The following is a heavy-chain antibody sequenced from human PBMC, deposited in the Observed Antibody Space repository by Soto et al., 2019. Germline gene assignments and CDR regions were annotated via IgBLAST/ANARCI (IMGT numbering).Heavy chain of an antibody. J-gene: IGHJ4*02. CDR2: IYYSGST. CDR1: GGSISSGGYY. CDR3: ARDGGYGSGSYRFDY. Sequence: QVQLQESGPGLVKPSETLSLTCTVSGGSISSGGYYWSWIRQHPGKGLEWIGYIYYSGSTSYNPSLKSRVTISIDTSTNQFSLKLSYMSAADTAVYYCARDGGYGSGSYRFDYWGQGTLVTVSS. V-gene: IGHV4-31*03. D-gene: IGHD3-10*01.